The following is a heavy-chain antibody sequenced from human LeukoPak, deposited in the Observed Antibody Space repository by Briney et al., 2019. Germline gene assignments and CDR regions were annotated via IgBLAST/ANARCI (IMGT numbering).Heavy chain of an antibody. V-gene: IGHV1-2*02. D-gene: IGHD3-10*01. J-gene: IGHJ4*02. CDR2: INPNSGGT. CDR1: GYTFTGYY. Sequence: ASVKVSCKASGYTFTGYYMHWVRQAPGQGLEWMGWINPNSGGTNYAQKFQGRVTMTRDTSISTAYMELSRLKSDDTAVYYCARNAGRWFGELLYYWGQGTLVTVSS. CDR3: ARNAGRWFGELLYY.